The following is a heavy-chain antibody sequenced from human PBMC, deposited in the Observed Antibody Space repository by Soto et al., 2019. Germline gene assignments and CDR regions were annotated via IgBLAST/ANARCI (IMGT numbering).Heavy chain of an antibody. CDR3: TRDVCDASGGDCYSKHY. Sequence: QVQLVQSGAEVKKPGSSVKVSCKASGGTFSSYAISWVRQAPGQGLEWMGGIIPIFGTANYAQKFQGRVTITADESTSTAYMELSSLRSEDTAVYYCTRDVCDASGGDCYSKHYWGQGTLVTVSS. D-gene: IGHD2-21*02. V-gene: IGHV1-69*01. J-gene: IGHJ4*02. CDR1: GGTFSSYA. CDR2: IIPIFGTA.